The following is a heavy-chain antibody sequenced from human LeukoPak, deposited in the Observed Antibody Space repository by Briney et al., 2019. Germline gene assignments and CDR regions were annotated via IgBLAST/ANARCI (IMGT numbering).Heavy chain of an antibody. CDR3: ARDAHCTGVSCYSPYNWFDP. V-gene: IGHV4-39*07. D-gene: IGHD2-15*01. CDR2: IYFSGTT. CDR1: GGSISSSSYY. Sequence: SETLCLTCTVSGGSISSSSYYWGWIRQPPGKGLEWIGSIYFSGTTYYNPSLQSRVTISVDTAKNQFSLKVTSVTAADTAAYYCARDAHCTGVSCYSPYNWFDPWGQGTLVTVSS. J-gene: IGHJ5*02.